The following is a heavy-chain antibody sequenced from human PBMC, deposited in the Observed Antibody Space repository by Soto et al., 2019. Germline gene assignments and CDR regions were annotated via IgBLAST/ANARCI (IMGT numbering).Heavy chain of an antibody. D-gene: IGHD6-19*01. V-gene: IGHV3-30*18. CDR2: ISYDGSNK. J-gene: IGHJ3*02. Sequence: PGGSLRLSCAASGFTFRSYGMHWFSQAQGKGRECVAVISYDGSNKYYADSVKGRFTISRDNAKNTLYVQMNSVRAEDTAVYFCAKDYRSGWLDAFDIWGQGTMVTVSS. CDR3: AKDYRSGWLDAFDI. CDR1: GFTFRSYG.